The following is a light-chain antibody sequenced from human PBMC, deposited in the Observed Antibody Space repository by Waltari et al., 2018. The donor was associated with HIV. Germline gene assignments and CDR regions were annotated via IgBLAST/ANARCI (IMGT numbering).Light chain of an antibody. Sequence: QSALTQFASVSGSPGQSITIPCPGTTSDVGNYNPVSWYQQHPGKAPKLMIYEGSKRPSGVSNRFSGSKSGNTASLTISGLQAEDEADYYCCSYANSSTVFGGGTKVTVL. CDR3: CSYANSSTV. CDR1: TSDVGNYNP. V-gene: IGLV2-23*01. CDR2: EGS. J-gene: IGLJ2*01.